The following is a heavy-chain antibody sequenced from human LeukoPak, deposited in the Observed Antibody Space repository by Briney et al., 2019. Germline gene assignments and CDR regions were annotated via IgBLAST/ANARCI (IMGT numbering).Heavy chain of an antibody. CDR1: GYTLTELS. CDR3: ATVGELRDREAFDY. Sequence: ASVKVSCKVSGYTLTELSMHWVRQAPGKGLEWMGGFDPEDGETIYAQKFQGRVTMTEDTSTDTAYMELSSLRSEDKAVYYCATVGELRDREAFDYWGQGTLVTVSS. V-gene: IGHV1-24*01. CDR2: FDPEDGET. D-gene: IGHD1-26*01. J-gene: IGHJ4*02.